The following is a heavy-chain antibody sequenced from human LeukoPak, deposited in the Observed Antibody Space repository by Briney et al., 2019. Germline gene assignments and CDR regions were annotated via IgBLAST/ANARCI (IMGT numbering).Heavy chain of an antibody. Sequence: PGGSLRLSCAASGFTFSSYGMHWVRQAPGKGLEWVAVIWYDGSNKYYADSVKGRFTISRDNSKNTLDLQMNSLRAEDTALYYCARGHSDGDPFLVGDYWGQGTLVTVSS. J-gene: IGHJ4*02. CDR1: GFTFSSYG. V-gene: IGHV3-33*01. CDR2: IWYDGSNK. CDR3: ARGHSDGDPFLVGDY. D-gene: IGHD5-18*01.